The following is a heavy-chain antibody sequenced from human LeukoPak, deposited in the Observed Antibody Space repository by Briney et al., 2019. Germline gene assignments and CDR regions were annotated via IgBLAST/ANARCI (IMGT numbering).Heavy chain of an antibody. Sequence: GGSLRLSCAASGFTFSSYAMGWVRQAPGKGLEWVSAISGSGGSTYYADSVKGRFTISRDNSKNTLYLQMNSLRAEDTAVYYCAKDCRSSSWYGGDAFDIWGQGTLVTVSS. J-gene: IGHJ4*02. CDR2: ISGSGGST. D-gene: IGHD6-13*01. V-gene: IGHV3-23*01. CDR3: AKDCRSSSWYGGDAFDI. CDR1: GFTFSSYA.